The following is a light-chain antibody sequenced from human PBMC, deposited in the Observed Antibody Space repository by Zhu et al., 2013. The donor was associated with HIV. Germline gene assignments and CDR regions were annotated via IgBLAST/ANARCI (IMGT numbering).Light chain of an antibody. V-gene: IGKV3-15*01. CDR2: GAS. CDR3: QQYDKWPLT. J-gene: IGKJ4*01. Sequence: EIVMTQSPATLSVSPGKSVTLSCRASQSVSSNLAWYQQKPAQAPRLLMSGASTRANGIPARFSGSGSVTEFTLTISSLQSEDSAVYYCQQYDKWPLTFGGGTKVEI. CDR1: QSVSSN.